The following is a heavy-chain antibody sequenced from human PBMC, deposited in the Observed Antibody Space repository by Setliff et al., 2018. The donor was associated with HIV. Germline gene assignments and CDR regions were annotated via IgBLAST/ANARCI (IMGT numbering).Heavy chain of an antibody. Sequence: SGPTLVNPTQTLPLTCTFSGFSLSTNGVDVGWIRQPPGKALEWLALIYWNDDKRYRPSLESRLTITKDISKNQVVLTMTNMDPVDTAIYYCAHSVGSGSHYHPDALDIWGQGTMVTVSS. CDR1: GFSLSTNGVD. J-gene: IGHJ3*02. CDR2: IYWNDDK. CDR3: AHSVGSGSHYHPDALDI. D-gene: IGHD3-10*01. V-gene: IGHV2-5*01.